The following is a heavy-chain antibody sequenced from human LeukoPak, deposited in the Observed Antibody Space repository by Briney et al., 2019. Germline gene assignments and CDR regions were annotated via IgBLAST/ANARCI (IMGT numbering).Heavy chain of an antibody. D-gene: IGHD3-10*02. Sequence: GGSLRLSCAASGFTFSSYEMNCVREAPGKGREWGSYISISGSTTYDAGSVKGRVTISRDKAKNSRYLQINRLRAEGTGVCYIAQLGITMIGGVWGKGTTVTISS. CDR1: GFTFSSYE. CDR2: ISISGSTT. CDR3: AQLGITMIGGV. J-gene: IGHJ6*04. V-gene: IGHV3-48*03.